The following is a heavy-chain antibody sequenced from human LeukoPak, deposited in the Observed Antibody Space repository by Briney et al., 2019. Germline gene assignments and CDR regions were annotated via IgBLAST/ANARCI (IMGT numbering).Heavy chain of an antibody. CDR3: AKDPILTVVNWFDS. CDR2: INGGATYT. V-gene: IGHV3-23*01. CDR1: GFTFSSYG. D-gene: IGHD2-21*02. J-gene: IGHJ5*01. Sequence: PGGSLRLSCAASGFTFSSYGMSWVRQAPGKGLEFVAAINGGATYTYYADSVKGRLTISRDNSKNTLYLQMNSLRAEDTAVYCCAKDPILTVVNWFDSWGLGTLVSVSS.